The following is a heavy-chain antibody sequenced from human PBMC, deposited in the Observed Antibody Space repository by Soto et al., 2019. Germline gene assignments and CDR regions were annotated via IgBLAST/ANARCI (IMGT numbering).Heavy chain of an antibody. D-gene: IGHD6-13*01. CDR3: VRRHVSATGIDWFDP. Sequence: ASVKVSCKASGYSFTSYGIHWVRQAPGQRLEWMGWINAANGDTIYSLTFQGRVTITRDTSASTAYMELSSLRFEDTAVYYCVRRHVSATGIDWFDPWDQGTLVTVSS. CDR2: INAANGDT. V-gene: IGHV1-3*01. J-gene: IGHJ5*02. CDR1: GYSFTSYG.